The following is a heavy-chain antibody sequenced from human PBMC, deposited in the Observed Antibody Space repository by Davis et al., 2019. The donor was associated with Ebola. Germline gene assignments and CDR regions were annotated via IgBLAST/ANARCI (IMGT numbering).Heavy chain of an antibody. V-gene: IGHV3-7*01. J-gene: IGHJ4*02. CDR2: IKEDGTER. CDR1: GFTVNSYW. Sequence: GESLKIPCAASGFTVNSYWMSWVRRAPGKGLEWVANIKEDGTERDYGHSVKGRFTISRDDATNSLYLQMNNLRAEDTAVYYCARDVYWGQGILVTVSS. CDR3: ARDVY.